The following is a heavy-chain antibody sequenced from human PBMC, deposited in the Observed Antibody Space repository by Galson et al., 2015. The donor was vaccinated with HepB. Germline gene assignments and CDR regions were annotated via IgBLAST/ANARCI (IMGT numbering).Heavy chain of an antibody. V-gene: IGHV3-11*04. CDR1: GFTFSDYY. J-gene: IGHJ6*02. CDR2: ITWSGDTT. D-gene: IGHD3-3*01. CDR3: AKDPSPGVAGDYYGMDV. Sequence: SLRLSCAASGFTFSDYYMSWVRQAPGKGLEWISIITWSGDTTYHTDSVKGRFTISRDNSRNTMYLQMNSLRAEDTAVYYCAKDPSPGVAGDYYGMDVWGQGTTVTVSS.